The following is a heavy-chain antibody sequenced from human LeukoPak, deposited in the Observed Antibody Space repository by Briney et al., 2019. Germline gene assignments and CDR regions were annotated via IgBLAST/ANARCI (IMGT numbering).Heavy chain of an antibody. CDR1: GYTFTSYG. D-gene: IGHD2-21*01. CDR2: INPNSDYT. CDR3: AVAPGDY. Sequence: ASVKVSCKASGYTFTSYGISWVRQAPGQGLEWMGWINPNSDYTFYAQKFQGRVTLTRDTSISTAYMGLTTLTSDDTALYYCAVAPGDYWGQGTLVTVSA. J-gene: IGHJ4*02. V-gene: IGHV1-2*02.